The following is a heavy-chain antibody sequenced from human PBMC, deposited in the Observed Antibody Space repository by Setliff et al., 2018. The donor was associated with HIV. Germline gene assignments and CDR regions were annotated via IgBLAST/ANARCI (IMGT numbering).Heavy chain of an antibody. V-gene: IGHV4-4*09. Sequence: SETLSLTCTVSGGSVNDFYCNWIRQPPGKGPEWIGYIHSSGSTIYNPSLKSRITISLDTSKEQFSLKLNSVTAADTAVYYCARRGRDGVFIMFATGFDPWGQGALVTVSS. J-gene: IGHJ5*02. D-gene: IGHD2-8*01. CDR1: GGSVNDFY. CDR2: IHSSGST. CDR3: ARRGRDGVFIMFATGFDP.